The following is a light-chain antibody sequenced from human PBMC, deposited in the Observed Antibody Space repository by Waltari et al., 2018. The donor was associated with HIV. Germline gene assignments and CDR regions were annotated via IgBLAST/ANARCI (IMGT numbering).Light chain of an antibody. V-gene: IGKV4-1*01. CDR2: WAS. Sequence: DIVMTQSPDSLAVSLGERATINCKSSQSVLYSSNNKNYLAWYQQKQGQSPKLLIYWASTREFGVPDRFSGSGSGTDFTLTIRSLQAEDVAVYYCQQYYSTPLTFGGGTKVEIK. CDR1: QSVLYSSNNKNY. CDR3: QQYYSTPLT. J-gene: IGKJ4*01.